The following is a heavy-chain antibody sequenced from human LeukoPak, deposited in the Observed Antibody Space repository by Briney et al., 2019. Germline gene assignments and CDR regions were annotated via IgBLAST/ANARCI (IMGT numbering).Heavy chain of an antibody. CDR3: ARTSLLRLFDY. CDR2: IYYSGST. D-gene: IGHD2-15*01. Sequence: PSETLSLTCTVSGGSISIYYWSWIRQPPGKGLEWIGYIYYSGSTNYNPSLKSRVTISVDTSKNQFSLKLSSVTAADTAVYYCARTSLLRLFDYWGQGTLVTVSS. CDR1: GGSISIYY. J-gene: IGHJ4*02. V-gene: IGHV4-59*01.